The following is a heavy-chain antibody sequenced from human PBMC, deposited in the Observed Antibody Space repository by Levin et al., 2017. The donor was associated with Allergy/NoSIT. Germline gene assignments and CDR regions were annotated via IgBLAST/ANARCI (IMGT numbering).Heavy chain of an antibody. J-gene: IGHJ4*02. CDR2: IYYSGST. V-gene: IGHV4-59*01. CDR3: ARAYPHYCGGGSCYYFDY. Sequence: SETLSLICTVSGDSISTYYWSWIRQPPGKGLEWIGYIYYSGSTNSNPSLKSRVTISVDTSKNQFSLKLNSVTAADTAVYYCARAYPHYCGGGSCYYFDYWGQGTLVTVSS. CDR1: GDSISTYY. D-gene: IGHD2-15*01.